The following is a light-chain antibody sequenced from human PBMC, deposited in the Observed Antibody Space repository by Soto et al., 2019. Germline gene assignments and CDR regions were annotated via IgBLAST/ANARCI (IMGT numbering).Light chain of an antibody. CDR3: HQYGNSYT. J-gene: IGKJ2*01. V-gene: IGKV3-20*01. Sequence: EIVIPRSPATLSVSPVESATLSCRASQSVSSTYLAWYKQRPGQAPRLLIYGASSRATGIPDRFSGIGSGTDFTLPLSRMEPEELAVDDCHQYGNSYTGGPGNKVEIK. CDR2: GAS. CDR1: QSVSSTY.